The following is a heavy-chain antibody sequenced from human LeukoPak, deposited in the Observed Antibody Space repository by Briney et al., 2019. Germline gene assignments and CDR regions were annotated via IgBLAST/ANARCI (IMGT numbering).Heavy chain of an antibody. V-gene: IGHV4-34*01. Sequence: SETLSLTCAVYGGSFSGYYWSWIRQPPGKGLEWIGEINHSGSTNYNPSLKSRVTISVDTSKNQFSLKLSSVTAADTAVYYCARGTPSYSSGWFSFDYWGQGTLVTVSS. CDR2: INHSGST. D-gene: IGHD6-19*01. CDR1: GGSFSGYY. J-gene: IGHJ4*02. CDR3: ARGTPSYSSGWFSFDY.